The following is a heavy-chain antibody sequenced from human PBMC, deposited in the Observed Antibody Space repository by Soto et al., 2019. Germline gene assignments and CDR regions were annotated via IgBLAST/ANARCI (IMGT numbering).Heavy chain of an antibody. CDR1: GFPFTSYA. CDR2: ISGSGSST. CDR3: AKDRYCSSTSCHQAFDY. V-gene: IGHV3-23*01. J-gene: IGHJ4*02. D-gene: IGHD2-2*01. Sequence: EVQLLESGGDLVQPGGSLRLSCAASGFPFTSYAMSWVRQAPGKGLEWVSVISGSGSSTKYADSVKGRFTIPRDSAKTTLYLQMNSLRAEDTAVYYCAKDRYCSSTSCHQAFDYWGQGTLVTVSS.